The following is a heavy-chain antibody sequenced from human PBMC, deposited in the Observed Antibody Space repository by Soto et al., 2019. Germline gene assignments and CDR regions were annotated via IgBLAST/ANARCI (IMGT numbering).Heavy chain of an antibody. J-gene: IGHJ4*02. CDR1: GYTFTSYA. CDR2: INAGNGNT. CDR3: ARDRGSTASRELDY. V-gene: IGHV1-3*01. Sequence: GASVKVSCKASGYTFTSYAMHWVRQAPGQRLEWMGWINAGNGNTKYSQKFQGRVTLTTDTSTTTAYLELMSLRSDDTAVYYCARDRGSTASRELDYWGQGTLVTVSS. D-gene: IGHD3-10*01.